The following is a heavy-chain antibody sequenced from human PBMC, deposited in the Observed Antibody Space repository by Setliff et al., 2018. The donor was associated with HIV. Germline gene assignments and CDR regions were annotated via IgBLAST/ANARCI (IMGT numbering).Heavy chain of an antibody. CDR3: ARDLREVGGGSYADY. V-gene: IGHV4-39*07. Sequence: SETLSLTCSVSGVSINRTDHYWGWIRQSPGKRLEWIGSVSQSGSTYYNPSLKSRVTISVDRYENQFYLKLSSVTAADTAVYYCARDLREVGGGSYADYWGPGILVTVSS. J-gene: IGHJ4*02. D-gene: IGHD1-26*01. CDR1: GVSINRTDHY. CDR2: VSQSGST.